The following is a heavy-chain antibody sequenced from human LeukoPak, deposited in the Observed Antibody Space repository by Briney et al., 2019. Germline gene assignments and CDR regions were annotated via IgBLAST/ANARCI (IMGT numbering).Heavy chain of an antibody. D-gene: IGHD3-22*01. CDR2: INAGNGNT. V-gene: IGHV1-3*01. CDR1: GYTFTSYA. CDR3: ARGVPYDSSLLWAFDI. Sequence: ASVKVSCKASGYTFTSYAMHWVRQAPGQRLEWMGWINAGNGNTKYSQKFQGRVTITRDTSASTAYMELSSLRSEDTAVYYCARGVPYDSSLLWAFDIWGQGTMVTVSS. J-gene: IGHJ3*02.